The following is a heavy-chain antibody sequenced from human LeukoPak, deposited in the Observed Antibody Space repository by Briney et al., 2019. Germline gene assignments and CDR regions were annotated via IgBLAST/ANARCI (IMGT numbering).Heavy chain of an antibody. V-gene: IGHV4-34*01. D-gene: IGHD2-15*01. Sequence: PSETLSLTCAVYGGSFSGYYWSWIRQPPGKGLEWIGEINHSGSTNYNPSLKSRVTISVDTSKNQFSLKLGSVTAADTAVYYCARGGRYCSGGSCSQKYYFDYWGQGTLVTVSS. CDR1: GGSFSGYY. CDR2: INHSGST. J-gene: IGHJ4*02. CDR3: ARGGRYCSGGSCSQKYYFDY.